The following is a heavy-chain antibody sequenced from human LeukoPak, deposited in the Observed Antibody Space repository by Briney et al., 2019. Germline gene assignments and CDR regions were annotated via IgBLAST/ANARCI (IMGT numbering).Heavy chain of an antibody. CDR2: IWYDGSNK. J-gene: IGHJ4*02. CDR3: ASLRIAARGTDY. CDR1: GFTFSSYG. Sequence: PGRSLRLSCAASGFTFSSYGMHWVRQAPGKGLEWVAVIWYDGSNKYYADSVKGRFTISRDNSRNTLYLQMNSLRAEDTAVYYCASLRIAARGTDYRGQGTLVTVSS. D-gene: IGHD6-6*01. V-gene: IGHV3-33*01.